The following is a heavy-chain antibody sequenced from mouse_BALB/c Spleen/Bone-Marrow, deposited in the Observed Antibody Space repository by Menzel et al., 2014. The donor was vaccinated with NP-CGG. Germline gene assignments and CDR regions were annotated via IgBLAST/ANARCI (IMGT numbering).Heavy chain of an antibody. J-gene: IGHJ3*01. Sequence: VQLKQSGAELVKPGASVKLSCTASGFNIKDAYMHWMKQRPEQGLEWIGRIDPGNGNTEYDPKFQGKATITADTSSNTAFLHLISLTSEDTAVYYCVRSPGKMNYLGQGTLVTVSA. CDR3: VRSPGKMNY. CDR2: IDPGNGNT. CDR1: GFNIKDAY. V-gene: IGHV14-3*02.